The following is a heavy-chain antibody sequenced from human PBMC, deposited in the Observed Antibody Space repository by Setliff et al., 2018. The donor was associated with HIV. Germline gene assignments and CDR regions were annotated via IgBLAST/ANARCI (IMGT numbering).Heavy chain of an antibody. CDR1: GSTISSSNYY. J-gene: IGHJ6*03. Sequence: SETLSLTCSVSGSTISSSNYYWGWIRQPPGKGLEWIGSIHYTGGTHYNPSFKSRASFSLDTSKNQFSLRLGSVTAADTAVYYCARQFQYYYMDVWGKGTPVTAP. CDR3: ARQFQYYYMDV. CDR2: IHYTGGT. V-gene: IGHV4-39*01.